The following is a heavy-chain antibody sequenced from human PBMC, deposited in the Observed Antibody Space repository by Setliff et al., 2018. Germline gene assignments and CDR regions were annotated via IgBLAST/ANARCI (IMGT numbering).Heavy chain of an antibody. Sequence: GESLKISCRGSGYRFTNYWIGWVRQMPGKGLEWMGWMNPNSGKTGYAQKFQGRVIMTRNTSISTAYLELNTLRSDDTAVYYCARERYFDYWGQGTLVTVSS. CDR1: GYRFTNYW. J-gene: IGHJ4*02. CDR2: MNPNSGKT. V-gene: IGHV1-8*02. CDR3: ARERYFDY.